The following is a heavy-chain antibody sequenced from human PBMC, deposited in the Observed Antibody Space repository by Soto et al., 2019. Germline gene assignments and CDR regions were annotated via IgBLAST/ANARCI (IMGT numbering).Heavy chain of an antibody. Sequence: ASVKVSCKASGGTFDSYAISWLRQAPGQGLEWMGAVIPMFLKPNYAQKFQGRVTITADKSTNTVYMEMNSLMSEDTAVYYCVRGGAEMANPPTYLYWGQGTQVTVSS. D-gene: IGHD3-10*01. CDR3: VRGGAEMANPPTYLY. CDR2: VIPMFLKP. J-gene: IGHJ4*02. V-gene: IGHV1-69*06. CDR1: GGTFDSYA.